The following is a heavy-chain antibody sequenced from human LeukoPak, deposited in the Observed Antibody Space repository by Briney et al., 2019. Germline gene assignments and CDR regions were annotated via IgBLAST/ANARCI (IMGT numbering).Heavy chain of an antibody. Sequence: GGSLRLSCAVSGFTFSTYDMSWVRQAPGKGLEWVSAISGSGGSTYYADSVKGRFTISRDNSKNTLYLQLKSLRAEDTAVYYCAKDSFSGTYFDYWGQGTLVTVSS. CDR2: ISGSGGST. J-gene: IGHJ4*02. CDR1: GFTFSTYD. V-gene: IGHV3-23*01. D-gene: IGHD1-26*01. CDR3: AKDSFSGTYFDY.